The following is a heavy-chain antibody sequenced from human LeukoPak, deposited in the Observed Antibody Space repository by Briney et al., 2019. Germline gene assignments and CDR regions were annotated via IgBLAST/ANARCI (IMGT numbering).Heavy chain of an antibody. CDR1: GFTFSTYW. CDR2: INTDGSST. D-gene: IGHD2-2*01. CDR3: ASRACSSTSCYYY. Sequence: GGSLRLSCAASGFTFSTYWMHWGRQAPGKGLVWVSRINTDGSSTDYADSVKGRFTISRDNAKNTLYLQMNSLRAEDTAVYYCASRACSSTSCYYYWGQGTLVTVSS. J-gene: IGHJ4*02. V-gene: IGHV3-74*01.